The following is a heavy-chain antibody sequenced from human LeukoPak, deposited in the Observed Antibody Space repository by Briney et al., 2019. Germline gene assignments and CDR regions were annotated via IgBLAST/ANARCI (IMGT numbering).Heavy chain of an antibody. CDR1: GGSISSGGNY. CDR2: IYYSGST. D-gene: IGHD3-22*01. CDR3: ARLRQEPYYYDSSGLAIYYFDY. J-gene: IGHJ4*02. Sequence: SETLSLTCTVSGGSISSGGNYWSWLRQPPGKGLEWIGYIYYSGSTNYNPSLKSRVTISVDTSKNQFSLKLSSVTAADTAVYYCARLRQEPYYYDSSGLAIYYFDYWGQGTLVTVSS. V-gene: IGHV4-61*08.